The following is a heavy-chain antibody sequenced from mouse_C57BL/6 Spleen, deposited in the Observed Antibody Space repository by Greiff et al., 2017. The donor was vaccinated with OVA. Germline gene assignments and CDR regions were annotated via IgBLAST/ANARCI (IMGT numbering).Heavy chain of an antibody. Sequence: QVQLQQSGPELVKPGASVKISCKASGYAFSSSWMNWVKQRPGKGLEWIGRIYPGDGDTNYNGKFKGKATLTAEKSSSTAYMKLRSLTSEVSAVYFCARFGFAYWGQGTLVTVSA. V-gene: IGHV1-82*01. J-gene: IGHJ3*01. CDR1: GYAFSSSW. CDR2: IYPGDGDT. CDR3: ARFGFAY.